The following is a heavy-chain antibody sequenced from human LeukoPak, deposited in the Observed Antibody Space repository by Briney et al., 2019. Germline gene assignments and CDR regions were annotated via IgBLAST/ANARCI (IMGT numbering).Heavy chain of an antibody. D-gene: IGHD1-26*01. CDR3: ARDRGYSGSYFDY. CDR2: IIPIFGTA. J-gene: IGHJ4*02. V-gene: IGHV1-69*13. CDR1: GGTFSSYA. Sequence: SVKVSCKASGGTFSSYAISWVRQAPGQGLEWMGGIIPIFGTANYAQKFQGRVTITADESTNTAYMELSSLRSEDTAVYYCARDRGYSGSYFDYWGQGTLVTVSS.